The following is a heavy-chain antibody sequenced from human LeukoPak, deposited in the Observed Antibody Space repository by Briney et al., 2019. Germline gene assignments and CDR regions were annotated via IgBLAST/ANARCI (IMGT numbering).Heavy chain of an antibody. D-gene: IGHD2-21*01. V-gene: IGHV3-30-3*01. CDR1: GFTFSSYA. J-gene: IGHJ4*02. CDR2: ISYDGSNK. CDR3: AREGDGSRYYFDY. Sequence: GGSLRLSCAASGFTFSSYAMHWVRQAPGKGLEWVAVISYDGSNKYYADSVKGRFTISRDNSKNTLYLQMNSLRAEDTAVYYCAREGDGSRYYFDYWGQGILVTVSS.